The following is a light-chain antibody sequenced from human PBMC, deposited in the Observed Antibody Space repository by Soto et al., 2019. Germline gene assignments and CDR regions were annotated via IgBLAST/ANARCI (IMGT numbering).Light chain of an antibody. V-gene: IGKV3-15*01. J-gene: IGKJ4*01. Sequence: EIVMTQSPATLSVSPGDRATLSCRASQSVSSSLAWYQQIPGQAPRILIYDASTRATGIPARFGGSGAATEFTLTNSSLQSEDFAVYYCQQYNNWPPLTFCGGTKVELK. CDR1: QSVSSS. CDR3: QQYNNWPPLT. CDR2: DAS.